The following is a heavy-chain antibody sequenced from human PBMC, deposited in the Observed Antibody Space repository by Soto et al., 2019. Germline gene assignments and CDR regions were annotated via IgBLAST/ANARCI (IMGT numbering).Heavy chain of an antibody. Sequence: GGSMRLSCAASGFTVSSYAMSWVRQAPGKGLEWVSAISGSGGSTYYADSVKGRFTISRDNSKNTLYLQMNSLRAEDTAVYYCALNYYGSPFDIWGQGTMVTVSS. D-gene: IGHD3-10*01. CDR1: GFTVSSYA. CDR3: ALNYYGSPFDI. CDR2: ISGSGGST. V-gene: IGHV3-23*01. J-gene: IGHJ3*02.